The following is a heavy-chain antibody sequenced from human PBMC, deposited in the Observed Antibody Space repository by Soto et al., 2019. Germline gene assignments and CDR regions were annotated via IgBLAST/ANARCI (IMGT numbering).Heavy chain of an antibody. D-gene: IGHD2-21*01. V-gene: IGHV3-30-3*01. CDR3: ASKYKVQGTDCGGECSHDAFDI. J-gene: IGHJ3*02. CDR2: ISYAGSNK. Sequence: QVQLVESGGGVVQPGRSLRLSCAASGFTFSSYAMHWVRQAPGKGLEWLAVISYAGSNKYYADAVKGRFTISRDNSKNTLYLQMNSLRAEDTAVYSCASKYKVQGTDCGGECSHDAFDIWGQGTMVTVSS. CDR1: GFTFSSYA.